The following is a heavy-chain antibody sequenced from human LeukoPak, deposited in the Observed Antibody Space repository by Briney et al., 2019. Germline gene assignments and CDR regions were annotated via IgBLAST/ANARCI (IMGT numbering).Heavy chain of an antibody. CDR2: IIPIFGTA. CDR1: GGTFSSYA. D-gene: IGHD5-24*01. Sequence: SVKVSCKASGGTFSSYAISWVRQAPGQGLEWMGGIIPIFGTANYAQKFQGRVTITADESTSTAYMELSSLRSEDTAVYYCARDAKEMATVPGYGMDVWGQGTTVTVSS. CDR3: ARDAKEMATVPGYGMDV. V-gene: IGHV1-69*13. J-gene: IGHJ6*02.